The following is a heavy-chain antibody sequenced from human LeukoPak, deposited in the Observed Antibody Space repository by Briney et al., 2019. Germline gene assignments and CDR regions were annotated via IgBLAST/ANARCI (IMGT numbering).Heavy chain of an antibody. V-gene: IGHV1-2*02. Sequence: ASVKVSCKTSGYTFTRYYIHWVRQAPGQGLEWMGWINPSSGATNYAQNFQGGATMTRDTSISTAYMELSNLRSDDTAVYYCARIMGIYSGSPLDYWGQGTLVTVSS. D-gene: IGHD1-26*01. CDR1: GYTFTRYY. CDR3: ARIMGIYSGSPLDY. CDR2: INPSSGAT. J-gene: IGHJ4*02.